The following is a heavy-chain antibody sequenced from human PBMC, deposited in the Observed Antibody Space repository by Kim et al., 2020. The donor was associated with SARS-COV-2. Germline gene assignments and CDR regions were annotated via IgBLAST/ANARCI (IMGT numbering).Heavy chain of an antibody. D-gene: IGHD5-12*01. V-gene: IGHV1-18*04. CDR2: ISAYNGNT. Sequence: ASVKVSCKASGYTFTSYGISWVRQAPGQGLEWMGWISAYNGNTNYAQKLQGRVTMTTDTSTSTAYMELRSLRSDDTAVYYCARDKGGVGLRLGKRFDYWGQGTLVTVSS. CDR3: ARDKGGVGLRLGKRFDY. CDR1: GYTFTSYG. J-gene: IGHJ4*02.